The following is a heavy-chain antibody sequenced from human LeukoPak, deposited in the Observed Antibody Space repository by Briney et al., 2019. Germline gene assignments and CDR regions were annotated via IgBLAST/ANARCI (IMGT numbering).Heavy chain of an antibody. D-gene: IGHD7-27*01. CDR3: ARSPGVPDAFDI. CDR2: ISSSGSTI. Sequence: GGSLRLSCAASGFTFSDYYMSWIRQAPGKGLEWVSYISSSGSTIYYADSVKGRFTTSRDTSKNTLYLQMNSLRAEDTAVYYCARSPGVPDAFDIWGQGTMVTVSS. J-gene: IGHJ3*02. V-gene: IGHV3-11*01. CDR1: GFTFSDYY.